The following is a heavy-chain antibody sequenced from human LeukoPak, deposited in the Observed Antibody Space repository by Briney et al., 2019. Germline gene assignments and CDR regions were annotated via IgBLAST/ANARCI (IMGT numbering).Heavy chain of an antibody. D-gene: IGHD3-22*01. J-gene: IGHJ5*02. V-gene: IGHV1-69*05. Sequence: SVKVSCKASGGTFSSYAISWVRQAPGQGLEWMGGIIPVFGTANYAQKFQGRVTITTDESTSTAYMELSSLRSEDTAVYYCARDGYDSSGYYPGVFNWFDPWGQETLVTASS. CDR1: GGTFSSYA. CDR3: ARDGYDSSGYYPGVFNWFDP. CDR2: IIPVFGTA.